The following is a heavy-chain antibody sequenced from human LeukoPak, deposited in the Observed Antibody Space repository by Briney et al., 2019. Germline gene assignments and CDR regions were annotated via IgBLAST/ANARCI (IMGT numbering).Heavy chain of an antibody. D-gene: IGHD3-22*01. CDR3: AKVRGLHYDSSAYLDY. J-gene: IGHJ4*02. CDR1: GFTFSSYA. Sequence: GGSLRLSCAASGFTFSSYAMSWVRQAPGKGLEWVSAISGGGDSTYYADSVKGRFTISRDKSKNTLYLQMNSLRAEDTAVYYCAKVRGLHYDSSAYLDYWGQGTLVTVSS. CDR2: ISGGGDST. V-gene: IGHV3-23*01.